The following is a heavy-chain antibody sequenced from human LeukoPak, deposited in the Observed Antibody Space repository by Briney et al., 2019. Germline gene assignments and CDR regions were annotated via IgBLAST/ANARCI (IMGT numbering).Heavy chain of an antibody. CDR2: ISSSSYI. CDR1: GFTFSSYS. Sequence: GGSLRLSCAASGFTFSSYSMNWVRQAPGKGLEWVSSISSSSYIYYADSVKGRFTISRDNAKNSLYLQMNSLRAEDTAVYYCAKDLGVVVTAPAFDIWGQGTMVTVSS. V-gene: IGHV3-21*01. D-gene: IGHD2-21*02. CDR3: AKDLGVVVTAPAFDI. J-gene: IGHJ3*02.